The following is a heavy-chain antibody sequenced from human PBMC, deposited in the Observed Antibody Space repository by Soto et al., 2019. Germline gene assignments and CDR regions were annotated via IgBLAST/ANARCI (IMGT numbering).Heavy chain of an antibody. D-gene: IGHD5-12*01. CDR3: ARGYSDSTYALFDY. CDR1: GFTFNSYA. V-gene: IGHV3-23*01. J-gene: IGHJ4*02. CDR2: ISISGDRT. Sequence: GGSLRLSCAVSGFTFNSYAMSCVRQALGKGLEWVSTISISGDRTYYADSVKGRVTISRDDSKNTLYLQVSSLRAEDTAVFYCARGYSDSTYALFDYWGLGTQVTVSS.